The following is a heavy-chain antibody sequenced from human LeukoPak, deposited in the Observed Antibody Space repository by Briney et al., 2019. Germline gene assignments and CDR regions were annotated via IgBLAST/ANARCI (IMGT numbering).Heavy chain of an antibody. V-gene: IGHV3-9*01. J-gene: IGHJ4*02. CDR2: ISWNSGGR. CDR3: AKDIYREYSSSWVIDY. D-gene: IGHD6-13*01. CDR1: GFTFDDYA. Sequence: GGSLRLSCEASGFTFDDYAMHWVRQPPGKGLEWVSGISWNSGGRAYADSVKGRFTISRDIAKNSLYLQMNSLRAEDTALYYCAKDIYREYSSSWVIDYWGQGTLVTVSS.